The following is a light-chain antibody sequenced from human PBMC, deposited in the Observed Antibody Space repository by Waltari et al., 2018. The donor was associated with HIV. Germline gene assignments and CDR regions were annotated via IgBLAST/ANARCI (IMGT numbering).Light chain of an antibody. V-gene: IGLV1-40*01. Sequence: QPVLTPPPSVSAAPGPRLTLSCPGRSSHIGPGYPVIWYQQRPGTAPKLLIYNSSNRPSGVPDRCSGSEAGTSASLAITGLQAEEEADYYCQSYDSSLSGSDVFGTGTKVTVL. CDR3: QSYDSSLSGSDV. J-gene: IGLJ1*01. CDR1: SSHIGPGYP. CDR2: NSS.